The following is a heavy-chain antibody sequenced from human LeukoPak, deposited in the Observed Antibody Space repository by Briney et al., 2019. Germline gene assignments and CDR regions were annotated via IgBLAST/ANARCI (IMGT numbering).Heavy chain of an antibody. CDR2: IYYSGTT. D-gene: IGHD6-19*01. V-gene: IGHV4-39*01. CDR3: ARAVVEAGDAFDI. Sequence: SETLSLTCTVSRGSTSSSSYYWGWIRQPPGRGLEWIGTIYYSGTTYYNPSLRSRVTMSVDTSRDRFSLSLSFVTAADTAVYYCARAVVEAGDAFDIWGQGTMVTVSS. J-gene: IGHJ3*02. CDR1: RGSTSSSSYY.